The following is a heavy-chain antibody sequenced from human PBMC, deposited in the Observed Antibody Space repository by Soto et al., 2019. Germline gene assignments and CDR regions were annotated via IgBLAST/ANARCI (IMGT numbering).Heavy chain of an antibody. J-gene: IGHJ6*02. Sequence: SETLSLTCAVYGGSFSGYYWSWIRQPPGKVLEWIGEINHSGSTNYNPSLKSRVTISVDTSKNQFSLKLSSVTAADTAVYYCARGGPVLNYYGSGSYYRSYYYYGMDVWGQGTTVTVSS. CDR1: GGSFSGYY. CDR3: ARGGPVLNYYGSGSYYRSYYYYGMDV. CDR2: INHSGST. D-gene: IGHD3-10*01. V-gene: IGHV4-34*01.